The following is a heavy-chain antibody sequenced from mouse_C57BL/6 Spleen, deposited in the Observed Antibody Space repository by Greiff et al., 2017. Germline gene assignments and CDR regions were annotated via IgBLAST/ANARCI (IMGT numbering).Heavy chain of an antibody. V-gene: IGHV10-1*01. Sequence: VKDRFTISRDDSESMLYLQMNNLKTEDTAMYYCVSPIYYDYDEFAYWGQGTLVTVSA. D-gene: IGHD2-4*01. CDR3: VSPIYYDYDEFAY. J-gene: IGHJ3*01.